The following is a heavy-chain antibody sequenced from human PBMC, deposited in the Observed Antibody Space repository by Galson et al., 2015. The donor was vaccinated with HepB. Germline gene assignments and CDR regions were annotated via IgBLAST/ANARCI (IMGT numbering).Heavy chain of an antibody. CDR3: ARAYYFDSSAYTIDY. J-gene: IGHJ4*02. CDR1: GYTFTSYH. D-gene: IGHD3-22*01. Sequence: SVKVSCKASGYTFTSYHINWVRQATGQGLEWMGWVNLNSGNTGYAQKFQGRVTMTRNTSISTAYLELSSLRSEDTAVYYCARAYYFDSSAYTIDYWGQGTLVTVSS. V-gene: IGHV1-8*01. CDR2: VNLNSGNT.